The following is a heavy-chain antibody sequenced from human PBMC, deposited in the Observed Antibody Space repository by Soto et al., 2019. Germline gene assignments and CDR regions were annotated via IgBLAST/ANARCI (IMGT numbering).Heavy chain of an antibody. CDR3: ARDPTYGDYVFYY. V-gene: IGHV3-21*01. Sequence: EVQLVESGGGLVKPGGSLRLSCAASGFTFSSYSMNWVRQAPGKGLEWVSSISSSSSYIYYADSVKGRFTISRDNAKNSLYLQMNSLRAEDTAVYYCARDPTYGDYVFYYLGQGTLVTVSS. D-gene: IGHD4-17*01. J-gene: IGHJ4*02. CDR1: GFTFSSYS. CDR2: ISSSSSYI.